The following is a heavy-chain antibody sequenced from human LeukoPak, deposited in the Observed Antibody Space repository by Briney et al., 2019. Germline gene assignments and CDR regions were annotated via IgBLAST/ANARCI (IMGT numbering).Heavy chain of an antibody. V-gene: IGHV1-24*01. Sequence: ASVKVSCKVSGYTLTELSMHWVRQAPGKGLEWMGGFDPEDGETIYAQKFQGRVTMTEDTSTDTAYMERSSLRSEDTAVYYCATGASYGYLEPLDYWGQGTLVTVSS. CDR2: FDPEDGET. CDR3: ATGASYGYLEPLDY. J-gene: IGHJ4*02. D-gene: IGHD5-18*01. CDR1: GYTLTELS.